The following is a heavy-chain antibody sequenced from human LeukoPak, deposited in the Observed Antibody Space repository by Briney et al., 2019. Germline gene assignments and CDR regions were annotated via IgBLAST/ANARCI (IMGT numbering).Heavy chain of an antibody. D-gene: IGHD2-2*01. CDR1: GFTFSSYS. CDR3: ARDLGRYCSSTSCPGMDV. J-gene: IGHJ6*04. Sequence: GGSLRLSCAASGFTFSSYSMNWVRQAPGKGLEWVSSISSSSYIYYADSVKGRFTISRDNAKNSLYLQMNSLRAEDTAVYYCARDLGRYCSSTSCPGMDVWGKGTTVTVSS. V-gene: IGHV3-21*01. CDR2: ISSSSYI.